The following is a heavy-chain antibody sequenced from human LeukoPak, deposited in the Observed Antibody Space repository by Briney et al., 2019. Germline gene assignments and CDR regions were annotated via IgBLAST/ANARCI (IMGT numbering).Heavy chain of an antibody. J-gene: IGHJ3*02. Sequence: SETLSLTCAVYGGSFSGYYWSWIRQPPGKGLEWVGEINHSGSTNYNPSLKSRVTISVDTSKNQFSLKLSSVTAADTAVYYCAREGHSDVVMVVAQALNAFDIWGQGTMVTVSS. V-gene: IGHV4-34*01. CDR3: AREGHSDVVMVVAQALNAFDI. CDR2: INHSGST. D-gene: IGHD2-15*01. CDR1: GGSFSGYY.